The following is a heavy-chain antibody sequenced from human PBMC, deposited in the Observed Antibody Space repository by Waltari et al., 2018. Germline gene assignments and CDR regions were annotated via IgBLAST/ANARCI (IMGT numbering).Heavy chain of an antibody. Sequence: QVQLVQSGTEVKKPGASVKISCKASTYTFTKYLIHWVRQAPGQRLEWMGWINAGNGNTQYSEKLQERITITRDTSATSAYMELSSLRPEDTAVYFCAAGAFNDFYYFYMDFWGNGTTVTVSS. CDR3: AAGAFNDFYYFYMDF. V-gene: IGHV1-3*01. CDR1: TYTFTKYL. CDR2: INAGNGNT. J-gene: IGHJ6*03. D-gene: IGHD2-8*01.